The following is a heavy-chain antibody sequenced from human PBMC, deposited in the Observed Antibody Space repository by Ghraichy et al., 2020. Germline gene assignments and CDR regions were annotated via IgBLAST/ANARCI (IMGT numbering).Heavy chain of an antibody. CDR2: IYHSGNT. Sequence: SETLSLTCAVSGGSISSGGYSWSWIRQPPGKGLEWIGHIYHSGNTYYNPSLKSRVTMSVDTSKNHFSLKLGSVTAADTAVYYCVRDTPGTRVLHWFDPWGQGTLVTGSS. V-gene: IGHV4-30-2*01. CDR1: GGSISSGGYS. D-gene: IGHD1-7*01. CDR3: VRDTPGTRVLHWFDP. J-gene: IGHJ5*02.